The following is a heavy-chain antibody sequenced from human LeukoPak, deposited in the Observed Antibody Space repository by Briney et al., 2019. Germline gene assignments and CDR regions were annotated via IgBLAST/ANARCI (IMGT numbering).Heavy chain of an antibody. D-gene: IGHD6-13*01. CDR3: VSTTPGIAAAGTFDP. J-gene: IGHJ5*02. V-gene: IGHV1-69*05. CDR1: GGTFSDYA. Sequence: ASVKVSCKASGGTFSDYAFNWVRQAPGQGLEWMGGIIPISGPTNYAQKFQDRVTITTDESSSTAYMELSSLRSEDTAVYYCVSTTPGIAAAGTFDPWGQGTLVTVSS. CDR2: IIPISGPT.